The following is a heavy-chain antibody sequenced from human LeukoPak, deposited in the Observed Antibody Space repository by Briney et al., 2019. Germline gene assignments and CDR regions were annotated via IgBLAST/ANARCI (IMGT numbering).Heavy chain of an antibody. Sequence: KPSETLSLTCTVSGGSISSYYWSWIRQPAGKGLEWIGRIDISGSTDYNPSLKSRVAISADTSKNQFSLRLTSVTAADTAVYYCARDRSSTSPDYWGQGTLVTVSS. CDR1: GGSISSYY. J-gene: IGHJ4*02. D-gene: IGHD2-2*01. CDR3: ARDRSSTSPDY. CDR2: IDISGST. V-gene: IGHV4-4*07.